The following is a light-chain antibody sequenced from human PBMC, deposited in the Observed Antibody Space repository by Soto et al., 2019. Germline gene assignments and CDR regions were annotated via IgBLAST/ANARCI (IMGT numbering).Light chain of an antibody. CDR3: EQLRSYPRT. CDR1: EGIDSY. V-gene: IGKV1-9*01. CDR2: AAS. J-gene: IGKJ3*01. Sequence: DIQLTQSPSFLSASIGDRVTITCRASEGIDSYLAWYQQKPGEAPRLLIYAASAWQSGVPSRFSGSGSGREFTLTIGGLESEDFATYYCEQLRSYPRTFGPGTKVDIK.